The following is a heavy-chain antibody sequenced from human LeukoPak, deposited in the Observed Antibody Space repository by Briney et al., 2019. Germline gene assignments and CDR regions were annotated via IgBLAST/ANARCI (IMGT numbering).Heavy chain of an antibody. V-gene: IGHV1-46*01. D-gene: IGHD1-1*01. J-gene: IGHJ6*02. CDR3: ARDSSHYELERRRAVGYYYGMDV. CDR2: INPSGGST. CDR1: GYTFTIYG. Sequence: ASVKVSCKTSGYTFTIYGISWVRQAPGQGLEWMGIINPSGGSTSYAQKFQGRVTMTRDTSTSTVYMELSSLRSEDTAVYYCARDSSHYELERRRAVGYYYGMDVWGQGTTVTVSS.